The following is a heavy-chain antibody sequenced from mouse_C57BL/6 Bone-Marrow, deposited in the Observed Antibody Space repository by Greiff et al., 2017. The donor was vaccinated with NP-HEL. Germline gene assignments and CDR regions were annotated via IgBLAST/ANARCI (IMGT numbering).Heavy chain of an antibody. V-gene: IGHV2-2*01. CDR2: IWSGRST. Sequence: VKLQESGPGLVQPSQSLSITCTVSGFSLTSYGVHWVRQSPGQGLEWLGVIWSGRSTDYNAAFISRLSISTDNSKSQVFFKMNSLQADDTAIYYCGRTHYGYLYAMDYWGQGTSVTVSS. D-gene: IGHD2-2*01. CDR1: GFSLTSYG. CDR3: GRTHYGYLYAMDY. J-gene: IGHJ4*01.